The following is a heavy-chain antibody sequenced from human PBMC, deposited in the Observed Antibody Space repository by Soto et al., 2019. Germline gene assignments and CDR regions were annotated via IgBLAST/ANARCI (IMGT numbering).Heavy chain of an antibody. CDR1: GYTFTSYY. D-gene: IGHD2-15*01. J-gene: IGHJ4*02. CDR3: ARDGHCSGGSCSYYFDY. V-gene: IGHV1-46*01. Sequence: GSVKVSCKASGYTFTSYYMHWVRQAPGQGLEWMGIINPSGGSTSYAQKFQGRVTMTRDTSTSTVYMELSSLRSEDTAVYYCARDGHCSGGSCSYYFDYWGQGTLVTVSS. CDR2: INPSGGST.